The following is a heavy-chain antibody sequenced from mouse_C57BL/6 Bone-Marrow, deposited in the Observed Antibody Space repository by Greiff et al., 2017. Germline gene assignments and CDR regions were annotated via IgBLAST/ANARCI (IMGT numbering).Heavy chain of an antibody. CDR3: TTVVHY. V-gene: IGHV14-4*01. D-gene: IGHD1-1*01. CDR2: IDPANGDT. J-gene: IGHJ2*01. CDR1: GFNIKDDY. Sequence: VQLQQSGAELVRPGASVKLSCTASGFNIKDDYMHWVKRRPEQGLEWIGWIDPANGDTEYASKFQGKATITAANSSYTAYLQLSSLTSEDSAVYYCTTVVHYWGQGTTLTVSS.